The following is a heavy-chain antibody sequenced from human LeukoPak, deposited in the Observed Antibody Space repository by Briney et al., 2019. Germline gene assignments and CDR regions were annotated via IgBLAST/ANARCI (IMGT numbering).Heavy chain of an antibody. Sequence: PGGSLRLSCAASGFTFSSYPMHWVRQAPGLGLQWVAVISHDGSNKYYEDSVKGRFTISRDNAKDSLYLQMNSLRDEDTAVYYCARDPIDPIFAMSGWGQGTLVTVSS. CDR3: ARDPIDPIFAMSG. J-gene: IGHJ4*02. V-gene: IGHV3-30-3*01. CDR1: GFTFSSYP. CDR2: ISHDGSNK. D-gene: IGHD3-9*01.